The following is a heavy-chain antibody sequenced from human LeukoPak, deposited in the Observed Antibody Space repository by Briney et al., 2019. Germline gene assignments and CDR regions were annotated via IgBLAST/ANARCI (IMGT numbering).Heavy chain of an antibody. D-gene: IGHD5-12*01. V-gene: IGHV3-7*01. CDR3: ARNSGYDPLWGMHDAFDI. J-gene: IGHJ3*02. Sequence: LSGGSLRLSCAASGFTFSSYWMSWVRQAPGKGLEWVANIKQDGSEKYYVDSVKGRFTISRDNAKNSLYLQMNSLRAEDTAVYYCARNSGYDPLWGMHDAFDIWGQGTMVTVSS. CDR1: GFTFSSYW. CDR2: IKQDGSEK.